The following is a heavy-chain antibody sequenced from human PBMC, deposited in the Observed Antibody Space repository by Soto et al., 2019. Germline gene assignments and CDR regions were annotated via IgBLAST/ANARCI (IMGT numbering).Heavy chain of an antibody. V-gene: IGHV1-69*12. D-gene: IGHD2-15*01. CDR2: IVPIVDTS. CDR1: GGTFSSYA. Sequence: QVQLVQSGAEVRQPASSVKVSCKTSGGTFSSYAISWVRQAPGQGLEWMGGIVPIVDTSTYAQKCQGRVTITADESTSTVYMELSSLRSDDTAVYYCVRVVAIPGSPDNWGQGTLVTVSS. CDR3: VRVVAIPGSPDN. J-gene: IGHJ4*02.